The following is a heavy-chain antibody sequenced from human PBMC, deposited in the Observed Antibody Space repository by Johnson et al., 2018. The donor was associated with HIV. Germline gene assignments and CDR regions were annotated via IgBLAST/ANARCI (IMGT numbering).Heavy chain of an antibody. CDR1: GLTFSSYG. V-gene: IGHV3-48*04. CDR2: ISSSGSTI. D-gene: IGHD2-8*02. Sequence: EKLVESGGGVVQPGRSLRLSCAASGLTFSSYGMHWVRQAPVKGLEWVSYISSSGSTIYYADSVKGRFTISRDNAKNSLYLQMNSLRAEDTAVYYCARWGRGSIVLVVYARSDAFDIWGQGTMVTVFS. J-gene: IGHJ3*02. CDR3: ARWGRGSIVLVVYARSDAFDI.